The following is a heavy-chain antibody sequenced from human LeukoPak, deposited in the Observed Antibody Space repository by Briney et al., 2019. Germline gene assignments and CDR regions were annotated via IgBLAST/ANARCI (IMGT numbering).Heavy chain of an antibody. CDR3: ARRLISSYAFDI. J-gene: IGHJ3*02. D-gene: IGHD2-8*01. Sequence: SETLSLTCTVSGGSISSYYWSWIRQPPGKGLEWIGYIYYSGSTNYNPSLKSRVTISVDTSKNQFSLKLSSVTAADTAVYYCARRLISSYAFDIWGQGTMVTVSS. V-gene: IGHV4-59*08. CDR1: GGSISSYY. CDR2: IYYSGST.